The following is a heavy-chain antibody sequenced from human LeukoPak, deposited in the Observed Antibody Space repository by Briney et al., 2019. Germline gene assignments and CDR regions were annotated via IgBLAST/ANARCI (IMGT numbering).Heavy chain of an antibody. J-gene: IGHJ4*02. CDR2: IYSSVST. CDR3: AYSGSYGHLGY. D-gene: IGHD1-26*01. CDR1: GGSISSNAYY. V-gene: IGHV4-39*01. Sequence: PSETLSLTCTVSGGSISSNAYYWAWIRQPPGKGLEWIGSIYSSVSTYYNPSLKSRVTISVDTSKNQFSLRLSSVTAADTALYYCAYSGSYGHLGYWGQGIPVTVSS.